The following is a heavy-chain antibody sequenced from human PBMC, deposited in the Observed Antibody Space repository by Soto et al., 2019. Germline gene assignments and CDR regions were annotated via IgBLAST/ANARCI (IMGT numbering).Heavy chain of an antibody. J-gene: IGHJ6*01. CDR2: IVVGSGNT. CDR1: GFTFTSSA. V-gene: IGHV1-58*01. D-gene: IGHD2-21*02. Sequence: QMQLVQSGPEVKKPGTSVKVSCNASGFTFTSSAVQWVRQARGQRLEWIGWIVVGSGNTNYAQKFQERVTITRDMSTSTAYMELSSLRSEDTAVYYCAAGDETSYGGNFYYYYYGMDVWGQGTKVTVSS. CDR3: AAGDETSYGGNFYYYYYGMDV.